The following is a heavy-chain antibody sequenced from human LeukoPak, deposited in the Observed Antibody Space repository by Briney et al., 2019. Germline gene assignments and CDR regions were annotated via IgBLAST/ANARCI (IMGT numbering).Heavy chain of an antibody. CDR3: ARERTDTAMAPYYYYYMDV. CDR2: INAGNGNT. V-gene: IGHV1-3*01. J-gene: IGHJ6*03. Sequence: GASVKVSCKASGYTFTSYAMHWVRQAPGQRLEWMEWINAGNGNTKYSQKFQGRVTITRDTSASTAYMELSSLRSEDTAVYYCARERTDTAMAPYYYYYMDVWGKGTTVTVSS. D-gene: IGHD5-18*01. CDR1: GYTFTSYA.